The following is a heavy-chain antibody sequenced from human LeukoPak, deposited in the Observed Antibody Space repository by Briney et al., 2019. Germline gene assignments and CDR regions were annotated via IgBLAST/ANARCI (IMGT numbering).Heavy chain of an antibody. J-gene: IGHJ4*02. V-gene: IGHV3-48*03. D-gene: IGHD5-24*01. CDR3: ASTNLPGFYGYNYVSDY. Sequence: GGSLRLSCAASGFTFSSYEMNWVRQAPGKGLEWVSYISSSGSTIYYADSVKGRFTISRDNAKNSLYLQMNSLRAEDTAVYYCASTNLPGFYGYNYVSDYWGQGTLVTVSS. CDR2: ISSSGSTI. CDR1: GFTFSSYE.